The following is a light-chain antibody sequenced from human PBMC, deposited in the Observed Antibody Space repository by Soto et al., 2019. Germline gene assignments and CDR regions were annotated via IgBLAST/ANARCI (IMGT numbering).Light chain of an antibody. CDR1: QGIDDW. J-gene: IGKJ4*01. CDR3: QEYNSY. CDR2: RAS. Sequence: DNKMTQSPSTLSASVGDRVTITCRASQGIDDWLAWYQQKPGKAPKLLIYRASNLETGVPSRFSGSGFGTKFTLTPSSLQPDDFATYYCQEYNSYFGGGTKVEIK. V-gene: IGKV1-5*03.